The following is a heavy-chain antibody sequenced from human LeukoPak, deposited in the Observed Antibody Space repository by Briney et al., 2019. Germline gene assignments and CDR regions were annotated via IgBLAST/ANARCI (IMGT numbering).Heavy chain of an antibody. Sequence: SETLSLTCTVSGYSISSGYYWVWIRQPPGKGLEWIGNIYHSGSTYYNPSLKSRVTISVDTSKSQFSLKVRSVTAADTAVYYCARDGEVLSSSWFWFDPWGQGTLVTVSS. CDR2: IYHSGST. J-gene: IGHJ5*02. CDR1: GYSISSGYY. CDR3: ARDGEVLSSSWFWFDP. V-gene: IGHV4-38-2*02. D-gene: IGHD6-13*01.